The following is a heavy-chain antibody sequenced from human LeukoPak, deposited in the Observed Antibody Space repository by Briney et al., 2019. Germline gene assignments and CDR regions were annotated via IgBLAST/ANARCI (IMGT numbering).Heavy chain of an antibody. V-gene: IGHV3-21*01. CDR2: ISSSSSYI. CDR3: AREIGYGDYVNYFDY. D-gene: IGHD4-17*01. J-gene: IGHJ4*02. CDR1: GFTFSSYS. Sequence: GGSLRLXCAASGFTFSSYSMNWVRKAPGKGLEWVSSISSSSSYIYYADSVKGRFTISRDNAKNSLYLQMNSLRAEDTAVYYCAREIGYGDYVNYFDYWGQGTLVTVSS.